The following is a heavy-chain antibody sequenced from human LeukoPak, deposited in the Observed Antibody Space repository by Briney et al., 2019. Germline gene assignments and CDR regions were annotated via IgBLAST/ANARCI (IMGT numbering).Heavy chain of an antibody. Sequence: PSQTLSLTCTVSGGSISSGDYYWSWIRQPPGKGLEWIGYIYYSGSTYYNPSLKSRVTISVDTSKNQFSLNLSSVTAADTAVYYCARVSAAADAVDYWGQGTLVTVSS. J-gene: IGHJ4*02. CDR1: GGSISSGDYY. CDR3: ARVSAAADAVDY. V-gene: IGHV4-30-4*01. CDR2: IYYSGST. D-gene: IGHD6-13*01.